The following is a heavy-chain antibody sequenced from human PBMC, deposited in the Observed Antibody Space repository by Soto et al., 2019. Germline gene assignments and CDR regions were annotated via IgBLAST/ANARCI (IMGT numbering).Heavy chain of an antibody. CDR1: GYTFTSYD. V-gene: IGHV1-8*01. Sequence: QVQLVQSGAEVRKPGASVKVSCEASGYTFTSYDIYWVRQATGQGLEWMGWMNPNTGSSGYAQKFQGRVNMTSDASINTAHMELSSLRSEDTAVYYCARRAETNGWNGFGADKYYFDFWGQGTLVTVSS. CDR3: ARRAETNGWNGFGADKYYFDF. CDR2: MNPNTGSS. D-gene: IGHD1-1*01. J-gene: IGHJ4*02.